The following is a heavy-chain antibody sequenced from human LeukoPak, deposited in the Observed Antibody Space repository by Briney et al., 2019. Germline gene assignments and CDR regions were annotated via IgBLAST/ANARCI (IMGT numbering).Heavy chain of an antibody. CDR3: VRYSRSPPG. J-gene: IGHJ4*02. CDR2: ITPDGGGT. Sequence: GGSLRLSCAASGFTFSAYWMHWVRQAPGKGLVWVSRITPDGGGTSYADSVKGRFTISRDNAKSTLYLQMKSLRAEDTAVYYCVRYSRSPPGWGQGTLVTVSS. CDR1: GFTFSAYW. V-gene: IGHV3-74*01. D-gene: IGHD1-26*01.